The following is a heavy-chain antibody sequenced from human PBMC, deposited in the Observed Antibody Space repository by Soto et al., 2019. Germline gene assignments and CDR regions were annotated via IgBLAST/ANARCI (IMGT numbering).Heavy chain of an antibody. D-gene: IGHD3-22*01. V-gene: IGHV4-31*03. Sequence: PSETLSLTCTVSGGSISSGGYYWSWIRQHPGKGLEWIGYIYYSGSTYYNPSLKSRVTISVDTSKNQFSLKLSSVTAADTAVYYCARASMILAWFDPWGQGTLVTVSS. CDR2: IYYSGST. CDR1: GGSISSGGYY. J-gene: IGHJ5*02. CDR3: ARASMILAWFDP.